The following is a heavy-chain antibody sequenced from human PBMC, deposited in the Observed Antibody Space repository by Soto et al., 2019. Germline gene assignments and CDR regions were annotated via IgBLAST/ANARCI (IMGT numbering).Heavy chain of an antibody. CDR1: GGSFSGYY. Sequence: PSETLSLTCAVYGGSFSGYYWSWIRQPPGKGLEWIGEINHSGSTNYNPSLKSRVTISVDTSKNQFSLKLSSVTAADTAVYYCASVLARRCSYSYYFDYWGQGTLVTVSA. CDR2: INHSGST. CDR3: ASVLARRCSYSYYFDY. D-gene: IGHD5-18*01. J-gene: IGHJ4*02. V-gene: IGHV4-34*01.